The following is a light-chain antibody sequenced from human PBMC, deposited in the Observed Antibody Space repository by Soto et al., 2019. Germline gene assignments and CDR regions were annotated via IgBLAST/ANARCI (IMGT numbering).Light chain of an antibody. CDR1: QSISSW. Sequence: DIQMTQSPSTLSASVGDRVTITYRASQSISSWLAWYQQKPGKAPKLLIYDASSLESGVPSRFSGSGSGTEFTLTISSLQPDDFATYYCQQYNSSPLYTFGQGTKLEIK. CDR2: DAS. J-gene: IGKJ2*01. CDR3: QQYNSSPLYT. V-gene: IGKV1-5*01.